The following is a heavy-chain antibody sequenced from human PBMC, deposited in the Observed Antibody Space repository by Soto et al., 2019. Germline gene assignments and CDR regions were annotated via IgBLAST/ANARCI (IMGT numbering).Heavy chain of an antibody. V-gene: IGHV1-3*01. J-gene: IGHJ6*02. CDR3: ARAGYYYYYGMDV. Sequence: VSVKGSCKASGYTFTRYAMHWVRQAPGQRLEWMGWINAGNGNTKYSQKFQGRVTITRDTSASTAYMELSSLRSEDTAVYYCARAGYYYYYGMDVWGQGTTVTVSS. D-gene: IGHD6-19*01. CDR1: GYTFTRYA. CDR2: INAGNGNT.